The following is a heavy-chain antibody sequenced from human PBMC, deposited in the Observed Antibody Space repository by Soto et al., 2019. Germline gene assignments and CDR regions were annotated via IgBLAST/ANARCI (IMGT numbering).Heavy chain of an antibody. CDR1: GFTFSDYY. V-gene: IGHV3-11*06. J-gene: IGHJ3*02. CDR2: ISPSSSYT. Sequence: GGSLRLSCAASGFTFSDYYMSWIRQAPGKGLEWVSYISPSSSYTNYAVSVKGRFTISRDNAKNSVYLQMNSLRAEDTAVYYWGRNHKPASGTGVYDIGGKGKRAPV. D-gene: IGHD2-2*01. CDR3: GRNHKPASGTGVYDI.